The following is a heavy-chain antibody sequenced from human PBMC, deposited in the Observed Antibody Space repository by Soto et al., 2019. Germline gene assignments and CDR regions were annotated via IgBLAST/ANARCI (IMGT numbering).Heavy chain of an antibody. V-gene: IGHV3-33*01. J-gene: IGHJ4*02. CDR3: ARDPGYSGFDFDY. CDR2: IWYDGRKK. Sequence: QVQLVESGGGVVQPGRSLRLSCAASGFTFSSHAMHWVRQAPGKGLEWVAVIWYDGRKKYYADSVKGRFTVARDDSKNTLSLQMNSLRVEFTAVYYCARDPGYSGFDFDYWGQGTLVTVSS. D-gene: IGHD5-12*01. CDR1: GFTFSSHA.